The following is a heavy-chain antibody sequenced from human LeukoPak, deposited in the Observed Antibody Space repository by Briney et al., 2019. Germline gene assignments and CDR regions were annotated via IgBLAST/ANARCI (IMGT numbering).Heavy chain of an antibody. CDR2: ISSSSSYI. V-gene: IGHV3-21*01. Sequence: GGSLRLSCAAAGFTFSSYSMNWVRQAPGKGLEWVSSISSSSSYIYYADSVKGRFTISRDNAKNSLYLQMNSLRAEDTAVYYCASSQGSYWYFDHWGRGTLVTVSS. CDR3: ASSQGSYWYFDH. J-gene: IGHJ2*01. CDR1: GFTFSSYS. D-gene: IGHD3-10*01.